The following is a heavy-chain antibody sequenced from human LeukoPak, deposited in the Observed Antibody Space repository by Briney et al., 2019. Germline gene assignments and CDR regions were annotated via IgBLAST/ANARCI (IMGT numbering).Heavy chain of an antibody. D-gene: IGHD6-6*01. J-gene: IGHJ4*02. CDR2: IRYDGSNK. CDR3: AKFRSPIGQLEPFDY. Sequence: GGSLRLSCAASGFTFSSYWMSWVRQAPGKGLEWVAFIRYDGSNKYYADSVKGRFTISRDNSKNTLYLQMNSLRAEDTAVYYCAKFRSPIGQLEPFDYWGQGTLVTVSS. CDR1: GFTFSSYW. V-gene: IGHV3-30*02.